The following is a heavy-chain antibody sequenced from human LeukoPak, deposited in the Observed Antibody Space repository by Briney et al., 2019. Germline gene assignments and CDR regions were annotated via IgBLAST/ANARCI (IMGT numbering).Heavy chain of an antibody. J-gene: IGHJ3*02. CDR1: GFTFTSYA. Sequence: AGGSLRLSCAASGFTFTSYAMHWVRQAPGKGLEYVSAISSNGGSTYYANSVKGRFTISRDNSKNTLYLQMGSLRAEDMAVYYCAREGVGGYNTAFDIWGQGTMVTVSS. D-gene: IGHD5-24*01. CDR2: ISSNGGST. V-gene: IGHV3-64*01. CDR3: AREGVGGYNTAFDI.